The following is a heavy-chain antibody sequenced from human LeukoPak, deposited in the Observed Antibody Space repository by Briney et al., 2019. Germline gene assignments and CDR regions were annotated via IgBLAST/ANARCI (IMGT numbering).Heavy chain of an antibody. CDR1: GYTFTSYY. CDR3: ARDDIAVAGTDGFDY. V-gene: IGHV1-46*01. D-gene: IGHD6-19*01. CDR2: INPSGGST. Sequence: ASVKVSCKASGYTFTSYYMHWVRQAPGQGLEWMGIINPSGGSTSYAQKFQGRVTMTRDMSMSTVYMELSSLRSEDTAVYYCARDDIAVAGTDGFDYWGQGTLVTVSS. J-gene: IGHJ4*02.